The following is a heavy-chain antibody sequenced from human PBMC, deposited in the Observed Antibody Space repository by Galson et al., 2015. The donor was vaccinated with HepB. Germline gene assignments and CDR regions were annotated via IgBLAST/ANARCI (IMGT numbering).Heavy chain of an antibody. V-gene: IGHV3-7*03. CDR2: IKQDGSEK. CDR3: ARDNGYYYDSSGPVPY. CDR1: GFTFSSYW. J-gene: IGHJ4*02. Sequence: SLRLSCAASGFTFSSYWMSWVRQAPGKGLEWVANIKQDGSEKYYVDSVKGRFTISRDNAKNSLYLQMNSLRAEDTAVYYCARDNGYYYDSSGPVPYWGQGTLVTVSS. D-gene: IGHD3-22*01.